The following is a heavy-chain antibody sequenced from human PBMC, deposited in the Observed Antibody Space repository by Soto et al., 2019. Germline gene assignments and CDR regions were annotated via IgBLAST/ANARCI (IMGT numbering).Heavy chain of an antibody. Sequence: ASVKVSCKASGYTFTSYAMYWVRQAPGQRLEWMGWINAGNGNTKYSQKFQGRVTITRDTSASTAYMELSSLRSEDTAVYYCARGSFLGYCSSTSCYTPSFDIWGQGTMVTVSS. V-gene: IGHV1-3*01. CDR3: ARGSFLGYCSSTSCYTPSFDI. J-gene: IGHJ3*02. CDR1: GYTFTSYA. CDR2: INAGNGNT. D-gene: IGHD2-2*02.